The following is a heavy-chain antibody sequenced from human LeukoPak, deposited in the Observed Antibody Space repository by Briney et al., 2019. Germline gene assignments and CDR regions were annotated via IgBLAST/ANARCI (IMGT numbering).Heavy chain of an antibody. Sequence: SETLSLTCTVSGGSISNDYWSWIRQPPGKGLEWIAYINNNWDTNYSPSLKSRATISIDTSKNQFSLNLNSVTAADTAVYYCTKRRGDCSGGQGCGDYWGQGTLVTVSS. D-gene: IGHD2-15*01. CDR1: GGSISNDY. CDR3: TKRRGDCSGGQGCGDY. J-gene: IGHJ4*02. CDR2: INNNWDT. V-gene: IGHV4-59*13.